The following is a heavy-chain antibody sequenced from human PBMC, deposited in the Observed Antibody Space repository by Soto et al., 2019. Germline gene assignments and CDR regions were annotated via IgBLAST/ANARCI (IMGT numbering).Heavy chain of an antibody. Sequence: GSLRLSCAASGFTFSRYAMNWVRRAPGKGLEWVSAISGSAATTHFADSVKGRFTISRDNSKNTLYLQMNSLRAEDTAVYYCARDRSYYDSSGSYSPPYWGQGTLVTVSS. CDR3: ARDRSYYDSSGSYSPPY. V-gene: IGHV3-23*01. D-gene: IGHD3-22*01. J-gene: IGHJ4*02. CDR1: GFTFSRYA. CDR2: ISGSAATT.